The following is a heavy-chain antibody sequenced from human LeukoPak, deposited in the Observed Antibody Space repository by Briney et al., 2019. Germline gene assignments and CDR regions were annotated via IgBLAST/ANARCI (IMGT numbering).Heavy chain of an antibody. V-gene: IGHV1-69*05. CDR2: IIPIFGTA. J-gene: IGHJ4*02. CDR1: GGTFSSYA. D-gene: IGHD3-22*01. Sequence: GASVKVSCKASGGTFSSYAISWVRQAPGQGLEWMGRIIPIFGTANYAQKFQGRVTITTDESTSTAYMELSSLRSEDTAVYYCACKYYYDSSGSFDYWGQGTLVTVSS. CDR3: ACKYYYDSSGSFDY.